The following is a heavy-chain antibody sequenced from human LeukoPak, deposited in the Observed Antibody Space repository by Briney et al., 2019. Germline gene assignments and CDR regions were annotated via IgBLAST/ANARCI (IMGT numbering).Heavy chain of an antibody. D-gene: IGHD3-3*01. V-gene: IGHV3-48*03. J-gene: IGHJ6*02. CDR2: ISSNGGTI. CDR3: ARPPSITNPYYGMDV. CDR1: GFTFSSYE. Sequence: GGSLRLSCAASGFTFSSYEMNWVRQAPGKGLEWISYISSNGGTIYYTDSVKGRFTISRGNAKNSLYLQMNSLRAEDTAVYYCARPPSITNPYYGMDVWGQGTTVTVSS.